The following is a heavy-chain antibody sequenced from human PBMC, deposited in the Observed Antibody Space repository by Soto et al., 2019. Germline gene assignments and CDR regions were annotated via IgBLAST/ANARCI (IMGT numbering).Heavy chain of an antibody. J-gene: IGHJ4*02. CDR2: ISSDGSKK. V-gene: IGHV3-30*03. CDR3: AMDLYGGSSRFDS. CDR1: GFTFSNNG. Sequence: QVQLVESGGGVVQPGRSLRLSCVASGFTFSNNGIHWVRQAPGKGLEWVAVISSDGSKKYYAASVKGRFTISRDNSKNTLYLQMNSLRAEGTAVYYCAMDLYGGSSRFDSWRQGTLVNVSS. D-gene: IGHD2-15*01.